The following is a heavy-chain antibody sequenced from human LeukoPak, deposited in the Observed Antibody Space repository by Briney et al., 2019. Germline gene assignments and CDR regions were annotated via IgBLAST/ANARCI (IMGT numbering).Heavy chain of an antibody. J-gene: IGHJ4*02. V-gene: IGHV3-23*01. D-gene: IGHD5-18*01. CDR1: GFTFSTFA. CDR3: ARDQDSYGSLNS. CDR2: IFPSGGEI. Sequence: PGGSLRLSCAASGFTFSTFAMIWVRQPPGKGLEWVSSIFPSGGEIHYADSVRGRFTISRDNSKSTLSLQMNSLRAEDTAVYYCARDQDSYGSLNSWGQGTLVTVSS.